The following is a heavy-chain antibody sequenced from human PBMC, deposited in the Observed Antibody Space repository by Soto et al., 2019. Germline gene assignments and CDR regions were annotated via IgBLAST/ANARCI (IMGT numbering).Heavy chain of an antibody. CDR1: GFTFSSYA. CDR2: ISGSGGST. V-gene: IGHV3-23*01. CDR3: AKDLRDNGRESAPFDY. D-gene: IGHD4-17*01. Sequence: PGGSLRLSCAASGFTFSSYAMSWVRQAPGKGLEWVSAISGSGGSTYYADSVKGRFTISRDNSKNTLYLQMNSLRAEDTAVYYCAKDLRDNGRESAPFDYWGQGTLVTVSS. J-gene: IGHJ4*02.